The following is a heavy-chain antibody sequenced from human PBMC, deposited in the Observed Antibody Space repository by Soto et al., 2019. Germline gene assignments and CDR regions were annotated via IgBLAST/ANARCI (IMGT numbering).Heavy chain of an antibody. CDR2: ISGSGGST. D-gene: IGHD5-12*01. J-gene: IGHJ6*02. CDR3: AKGVARITVGVMSAMDV. Sequence: GGSLRLSCAASGFTFSSYAMYWVRQAPGKGLEWVSVISGSGGSTYYADSVKGRFTISRDNSKNTLSLQMSSLRGEDTAVYYCAKGVARITVGVMSAMDVWGQGTTVTVSS. CDR1: GFTFSSYA. V-gene: IGHV3-23*01.